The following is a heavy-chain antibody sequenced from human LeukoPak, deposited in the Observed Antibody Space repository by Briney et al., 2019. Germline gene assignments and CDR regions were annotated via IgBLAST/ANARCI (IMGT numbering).Heavy chain of an antibody. CDR3: ARDFEYSFDY. CDR1: VFSFSKYW. V-gene: IGHV3-7*04. CDR2: IKEDGSEQ. Sequence: GGSLGLSCAASVFSFSKYWMSWVRQAPGKGLEWVAKIKEDGSEQYYADSVKGRFTISRDNAKNSLYLQMHSLRAEDTAVYYCARDFEYSFDYWGQGTLVTVSS. D-gene: IGHD6-6*01. J-gene: IGHJ4*02.